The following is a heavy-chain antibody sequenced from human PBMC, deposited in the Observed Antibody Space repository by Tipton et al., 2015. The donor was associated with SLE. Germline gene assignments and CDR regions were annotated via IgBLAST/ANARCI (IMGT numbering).Heavy chain of an antibody. J-gene: IGHJ3*02. CDR2: IRSKAYGGTT. CDR1: GFTFGDYA. V-gene: IGHV3-49*04. CDR3: TRVLEVVVVMIKDDAFDI. D-gene: IGHD3-22*01. Sequence: SLRLSCTASGFTFGDYAMSWVRQAPGKGLEWVGFIRSKAYGGTTEYAASVKGRFTISRDDSKSIAYLQMNSLKTEDTAVYYCTRVLEVVVVMIKDDAFDIWGQGTMVTVSS.